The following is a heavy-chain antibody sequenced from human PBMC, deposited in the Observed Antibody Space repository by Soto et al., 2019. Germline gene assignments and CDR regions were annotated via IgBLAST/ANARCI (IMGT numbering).Heavy chain of an antibody. CDR1: GYTFTSYD. CDR2: ISVYTGDT. CDR3: ARASLYCSGGNCFPYYFDY. V-gene: IGHV1-18*04. Sequence: ASVKVSCKTSGYTFTSYDFGWVRQAPGQGLQWMGWISVYTGDTKYTQSLQGRVTMTTDTSTTTAYMELRSLRSDDTAVYYCARASLYCSGGNCFPYYFDYGGQGTLVTVSS. D-gene: IGHD2-15*01. J-gene: IGHJ4*02.